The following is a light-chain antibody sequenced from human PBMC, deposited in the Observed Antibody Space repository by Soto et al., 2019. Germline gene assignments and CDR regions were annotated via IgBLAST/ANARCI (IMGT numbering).Light chain of an antibody. Sequence: EIVMTQSPATLSVSPGERATLSCRASQSVSHNLAWYQQKPGQAPRLLIYGASTRATGIPARFSGSGSGTEFTLTISSLQSEDFAVYFCQQYDNWPPLTFGGGTKVEIK. CDR1: QSVSHN. J-gene: IGKJ4*01. CDR3: QQYDNWPPLT. V-gene: IGKV3-15*01. CDR2: GAS.